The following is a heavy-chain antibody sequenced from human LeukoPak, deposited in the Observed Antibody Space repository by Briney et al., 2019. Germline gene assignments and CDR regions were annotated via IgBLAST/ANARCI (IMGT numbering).Heavy chain of an antibody. Sequence: LETPSLTCTVSGGSISSSSYYWGWIRQPPGKGLEWIGSIYYSWSTYYNPSLKSRVTISVDTSKNQFSLKLSSVTAADTAVYYCARLKGTVDYWGQGTLVTVSS. CDR1: GGSISSSSYY. CDR2: IYYSWST. D-gene: IGHD1-7*01. CDR3: ARLKGTVDY. V-gene: IGHV4-39*01. J-gene: IGHJ4*02.